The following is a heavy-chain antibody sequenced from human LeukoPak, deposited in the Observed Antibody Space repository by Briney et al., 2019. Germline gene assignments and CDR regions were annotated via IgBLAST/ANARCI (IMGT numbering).Heavy chain of an antibody. V-gene: IGHV3-9*03. Sequence: GGSLRLSCAASGFTFDDYAMHWVRQAPGKGLEWVSGISWNSGSIGYADSVKGRFTISRDNAKNSLYLQMNSLRAEDMALYYCAKGGRDFWSDAFDIWGQGTMVTVSS. CDR3: AKGGRDFWSDAFDI. CDR1: GFTFDDYA. D-gene: IGHD3-3*01. CDR2: ISWNSGSI. J-gene: IGHJ3*02.